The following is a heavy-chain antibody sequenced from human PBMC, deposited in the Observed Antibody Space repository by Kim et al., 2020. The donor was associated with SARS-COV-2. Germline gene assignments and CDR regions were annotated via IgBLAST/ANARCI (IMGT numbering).Heavy chain of an antibody. V-gene: IGHV3-30-3*01. J-gene: IGHJ4*02. D-gene: IGHD4-17*01. CDR3: ARGNTMPTD. CDR2: NNK. Sequence: NNKYYADSVKGRFTISRDNSKNALYLQMNSLRAEETAVFYCARGNTMPTDWGQGTLVTVSS.